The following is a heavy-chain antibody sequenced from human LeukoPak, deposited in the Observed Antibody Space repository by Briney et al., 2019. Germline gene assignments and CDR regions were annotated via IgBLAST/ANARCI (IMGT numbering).Heavy chain of an antibody. CDR2: IWSDGSNK. D-gene: IGHD1-26*01. J-gene: IGHJ6*02. CDR1: GFTFSNYG. Sequence: GRSLRLSCAASGFTFSNYGIHWVRQAPGKGLEWVAIIWSDGSNKYYADSVKGRFTISRDNSKNTLYLQMNSLRAEDTAVYYCARALFVGAFYGMDVWGQGTTVTVSS. CDR3: ARALFVGAFYGMDV. V-gene: IGHV3-33*01.